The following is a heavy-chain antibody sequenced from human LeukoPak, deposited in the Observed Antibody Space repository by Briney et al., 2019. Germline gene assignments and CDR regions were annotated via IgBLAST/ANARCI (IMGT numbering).Heavy chain of an antibody. V-gene: IGHV4-31*03. CDR2: IYYSGST. CDR3: ASRRSMVRGVIGGAFDI. J-gene: IGHJ3*02. Sequence: PSETLSLTCTVSGGSISSGGYYWSWIRQHPGKGLEWIGYIYYSGSTYYNPSLKSRVTISVDTSKNQFSLKLSSVTAADTAVYYCASRRSMVRGVIGGAFDIWGQGTMVTVSS. CDR1: GGSISSGGYY. D-gene: IGHD3-10*01.